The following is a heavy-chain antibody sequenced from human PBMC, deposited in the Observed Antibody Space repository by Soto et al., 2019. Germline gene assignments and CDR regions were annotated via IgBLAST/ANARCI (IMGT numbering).Heavy chain of an antibody. Sequence: GGSLRLSCAASGFTFSSYSMNWVRQAPGKGLEWVSSISSSSSYIYYADSVKGRFTISRDNAKNSLYLQMNSLRAEDTAVYYCARDNHEQWPFDYWGQGTLVTVSS. CDR2: ISSSSSYI. J-gene: IGHJ4*02. D-gene: IGHD6-19*01. CDR3: ARDNHEQWPFDY. V-gene: IGHV3-21*01. CDR1: GFTFSSYS.